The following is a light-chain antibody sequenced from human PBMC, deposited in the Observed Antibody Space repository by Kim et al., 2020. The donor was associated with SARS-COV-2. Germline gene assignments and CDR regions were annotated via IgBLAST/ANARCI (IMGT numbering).Light chain of an antibody. CDR2: GGS. V-gene: IGKV3-20*01. CDR1: ESVTSTY. J-gene: IGKJ1*01. CDR3: QHFRRSHWT. Sequence: SPGERATLSCRASESVTSTYLAWYQQKPGQAPRLLIYGGSSRATGIPERFSGRGYGTDFTLTIDRLEPEDFAVYYCQHFRRSHWTFGQGTKVDIK.